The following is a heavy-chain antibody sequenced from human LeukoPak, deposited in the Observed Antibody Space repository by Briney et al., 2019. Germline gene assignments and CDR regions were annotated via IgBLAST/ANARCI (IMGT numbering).Heavy chain of an antibody. D-gene: IGHD4-17*01. CDR2: IYPGDSDT. V-gene: IGHV5-51*01. J-gene: IGHJ6*03. CDR1: GYSFTSYW. CDR3: ARQLRTHYYYYMDV. Sequence: GESLQISCKGSGYSFTSYWIGWVRQLPGKGLEWMGIIYPGDSDTRYSPSFQGQVTISADKSISTASLQWSSLQASHTAMYYCARQLRTHYYYYMDVWGKGTTVTVSS.